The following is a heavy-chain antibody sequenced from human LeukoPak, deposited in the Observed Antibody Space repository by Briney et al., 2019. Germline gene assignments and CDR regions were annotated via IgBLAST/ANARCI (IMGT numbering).Heavy chain of an antibody. CDR3: ARGSWHDAFDI. D-gene: IGHD6-13*01. CDR1: GFTFSSYW. V-gene: IGHV3-7*01. J-gene: IGHJ3*02. CDR2: IKQDGSEK. Sequence: GGSLRLSCAAPGFTFSSYWMSWVRQAPGKGLEWVANIKQDGSEKYYVDSVKGRFTISRDNAKNSLYLQMNSLRAEDTAVYYCARGSWHDAFDIWGQGTMVTVSS.